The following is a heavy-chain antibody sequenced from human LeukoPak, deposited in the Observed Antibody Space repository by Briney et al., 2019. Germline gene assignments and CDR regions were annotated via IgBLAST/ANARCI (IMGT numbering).Heavy chain of an antibody. D-gene: IGHD3-22*01. CDR1: GGSFSGYY. CDR3: ARDYYDSSGYYSDAFDI. J-gene: IGHJ3*02. V-gene: IGHV4-34*01. Sequence: SETLSLTCAVYGGSFSGYYWSWIRQPPGKGLEWIGEINHSGSTNYNPSLKSRVTISVDTSKNQFSLKLSSVTAADTAVYYCARDYYDSSGYYSDAFDIWGQGTMVTVSS. CDR2: INHSGST.